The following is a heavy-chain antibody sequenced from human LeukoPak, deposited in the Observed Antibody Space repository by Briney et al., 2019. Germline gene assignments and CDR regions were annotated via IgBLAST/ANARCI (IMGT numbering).Heavy chain of an antibody. CDR3: ARYITMVRGRSWFDP. D-gene: IGHD3-10*01. V-gene: IGHV1-8*01. CDR1: GYTFTNSD. J-gene: IGHJ5*02. Sequence: GASVKVSCKASGYTFTNSDINWVRQAAGQGLEWMGWMNPDSGNTGYARNFQGRVTMTRNTSISTAYMELSSLRSEDTAVYYCARYITMVRGRSWFDPWGQGTLVTVSS. CDR2: MNPDSGNT.